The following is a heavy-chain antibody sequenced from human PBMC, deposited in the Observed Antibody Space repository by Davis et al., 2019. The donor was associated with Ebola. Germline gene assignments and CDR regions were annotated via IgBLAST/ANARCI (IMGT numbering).Heavy chain of an antibody. CDR3: ARAQFPTTSDH. Sequence: AASVQVSCKASGYTFTGYYMHWVRQAPGQGLEWMGIINPRGGSPSHAQKFQGRVTMTRDTATTTAYMEVGRLRSDDTAVYYCARAQFPTTSDHWGQGTLVTVSS. CDR1: GYTFTGYY. V-gene: IGHV1-46*01. J-gene: IGHJ4*02. CDR2: INPRGGSP. D-gene: IGHD1-1*01.